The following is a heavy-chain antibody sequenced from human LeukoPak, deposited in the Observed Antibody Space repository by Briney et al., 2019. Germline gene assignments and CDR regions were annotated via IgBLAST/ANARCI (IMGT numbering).Heavy chain of an antibody. D-gene: IGHD6-6*01. CDR1: GSTVSSSY. J-gene: IGHJ4*02. CDR3: ARVAFRSSSYISGIDY. V-gene: IGHV3-53*01. Sequence: PGGSLRLSCSASGSTVSSSYMSWVRQAPGKGLKWVSVIYSGGSTYYADSVKGRFTISRDNSKNTLYLQMNSLRIEDTAVYYCARVAFRSSSYISGIDYWGQGTLVTVSS. CDR2: IYSGGST.